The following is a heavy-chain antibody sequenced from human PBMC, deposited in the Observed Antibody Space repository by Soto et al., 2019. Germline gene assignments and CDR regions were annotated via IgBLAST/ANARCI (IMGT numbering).Heavy chain of an antibody. D-gene: IGHD5-18*01. CDR1: VYTFTGYY. CDR3: ARDAAMGDYYHYGMDV. V-gene: IGHV1-2*04. Sequence: ASVKVSCKASVYTFTGYYLHWVRQAPGQGLEWMGWINASSGGANIAQKFQGWVTMTRDTSIDTAYMELNRLRSDDTAVYYCARDAAMGDYYHYGMDVWGQGTPVTVSS. CDR2: INASSGGA. J-gene: IGHJ6*02.